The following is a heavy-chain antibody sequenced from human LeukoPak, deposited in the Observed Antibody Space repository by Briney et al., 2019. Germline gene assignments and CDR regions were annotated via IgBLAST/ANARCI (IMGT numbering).Heavy chain of an antibody. Sequence: ETLSLTCTVSGGSISSHYWSWIRQPPGKGLEWVSAISGSGGSTYYADSVKGRFTISRDNSKNTLYLQMNSLRAEDTAVYYCSKRATDYWGQGTLVTVSS. CDR3: SKRATDY. CDR1: GGSISSHY. V-gene: IGHV3-23*01. CDR2: ISGSGGST. J-gene: IGHJ4*02.